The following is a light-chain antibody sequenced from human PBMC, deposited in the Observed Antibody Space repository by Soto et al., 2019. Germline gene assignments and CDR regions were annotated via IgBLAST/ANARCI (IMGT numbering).Light chain of an antibody. V-gene: IGKV1-8*01. CDR3: QQYYSYPFT. Sequence: AIRMTQSPSSFSASTGDRVTITCRASQGISSYLAWYQQKPGKAPKLRIYAASTLQSEVPSRFSGSGSGTDFTLTISCLQSEDFATYYCQQYYSYPFTFGPGTKVDIK. CDR1: QGISSY. J-gene: IGKJ3*01. CDR2: AAS.